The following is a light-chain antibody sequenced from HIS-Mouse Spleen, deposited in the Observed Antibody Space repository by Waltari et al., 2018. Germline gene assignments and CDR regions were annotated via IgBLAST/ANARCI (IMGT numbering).Light chain of an antibody. CDR2: GNS. CDR3: QSYDSSLSGVV. CDR1: SSNIGAGEG. V-gene: IGLV1-40*01. J-gene: IGLJ2*01. Sequence: QSVLTQPPSVSGAPGPRVTIPCPGSSSNIGAGEGVPVSQQLPGTAPKLLIYGNSNRPSGVPDRFSGSKSGTSASLAITGLQAEDEADYYCQSYDSSLSGVVFGGGTKLTVL.